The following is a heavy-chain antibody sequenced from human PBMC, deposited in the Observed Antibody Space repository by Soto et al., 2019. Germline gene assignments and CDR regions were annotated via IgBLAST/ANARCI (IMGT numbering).Heavy chain of an antibody. CDR2: IFSNDEK. D-gene: IGHD6-13*01. CDR3: ASTYSSSWYWFDP. CDR1: GFSFNNAGLG. J-gene: IGHJ5*02. V-gene: IGHV2-26*04. Sequence: QVTVKESGPVLVKPTETLTLTCTVSGFSFNNAGLGVSWIRQPPGKALEWLAHIFSNDEKSYSTSLKSRLTISKDTSKNQVVLIMTNMDPEDTATYYCASTYSSSWYWFDPWGQGTLVTVSS.